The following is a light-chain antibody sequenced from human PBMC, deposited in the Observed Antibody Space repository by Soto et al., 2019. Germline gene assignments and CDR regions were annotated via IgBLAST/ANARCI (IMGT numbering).Light chain of an antibody. CDR2: QVS. J-gene: IGKJ1*01. CDR3: MQGTHWPWT. V-gene: IGKV2-30*01. CDR1: QSLVYSNGSAY. Sequence: DAVLTQSPLSLPVTLGQPAAISCRSSQSLVYSNGSAYLIWFQQRPGQSPRRLIYQVSTRHAGVPDRFSGSGSGTYFTLTISRVEAEDVGLYYCMQGTHWPWTFGQGTKVEIK.